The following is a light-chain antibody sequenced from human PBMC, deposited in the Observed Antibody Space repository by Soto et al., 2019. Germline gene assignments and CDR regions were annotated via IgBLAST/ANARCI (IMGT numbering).Light chain of an antibody. CDR2: AVS. J-gene: IGLJ1*01. Sequence: QAALTQPRSVSGSPGQSVTISGTGTSSDVGGYNFVTWYQQHPDKAPKLLLYAVSKRPSGVPDHFSGSKSGNTASLTISGLQAEDEADYSCCSYACNAYVFGTGTKLPVL. CDR3: CSYACNAYV. V-gene: IGLV2-11*01. CDR1: SSDVGGYNF.